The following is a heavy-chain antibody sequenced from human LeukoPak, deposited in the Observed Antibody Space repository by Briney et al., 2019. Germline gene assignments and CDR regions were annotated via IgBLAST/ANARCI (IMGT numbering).Heavy chain of an antibody. V-gene: IGHV4-61*02. CDR3: ARGRGILTGYYQAYYFDY. Sequence: SETLSLTCTVSGGSISSGSYYWSCIRQPAGKGLEWIGRIYTSGSTNYNPSLKSRVTISVDTSKNQFSLKLSSVTAADTAVYCCARGRGILTGYYQAYYFDYWGQGTLVTVSS. CDR1: GGSISSGSYY. D-gene: IGHD3-9*01. J-gene: IGHJ4*02. CDR2: IYTSGST.